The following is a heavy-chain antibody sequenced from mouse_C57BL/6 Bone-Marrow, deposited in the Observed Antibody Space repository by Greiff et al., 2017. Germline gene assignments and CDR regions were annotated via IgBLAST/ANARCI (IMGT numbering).Heavy chain of an antibody. Sequence: QVQLQQSGAELARPGASVKLSCKASGYTFTSYGISWVKQRTGQGLEWIGEIYPRSGNTYYNVKFKGKATLTADKSSSTAYMELRSLTSEDSAVYFSASYGRSYDYWGKGTTLTVSS. CDR2: IYPRSGNT. CDR3: ASYGRSYDY. J-gene: IGHJ2*01. D-gene: IGHD1-1*01. CDR1: GYTFTSYG. V-gene: IGHV1-81*01.